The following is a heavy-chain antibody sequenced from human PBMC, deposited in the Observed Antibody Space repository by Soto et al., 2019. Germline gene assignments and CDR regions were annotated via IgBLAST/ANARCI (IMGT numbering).Heavy chain of an antibody. V-gene: IGHV3-9*01. CDR2: ISWNSGSI. J-gene: IGHJ4*02. Sequence: EVQLVESGGGLVQPGRSLRLSCAASGFTFDDYAMHWVRQAPGKGLEWVSGISWNSGSIGYAESVKGRFTISRDNAKNSLYLQMNTLRPEDTAFYYPAKGSGYDSVNYFDYWGRGTLVTVSS. CDR3: AKGSGYDSVNYFDY. D-gene: IGHD5-12*01. CDR1: GFTFDDYA.